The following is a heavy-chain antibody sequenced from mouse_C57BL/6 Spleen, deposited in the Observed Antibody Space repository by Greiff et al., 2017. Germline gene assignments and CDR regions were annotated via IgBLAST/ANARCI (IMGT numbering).Heavy chain of an antibody. CDR2: IDPSDSYT. J-gene: IGHJ4*01. Sequence: QVQLQQPGAELVRPGTSVKLSCKASGYTFTSYWMHWVKQRPGQGLEWIGVIDPSDSYTNYNQKFKGKATLTVDTSSSTAYMQLSSLTSEDSAVYYCARWGNPHYYAMDYWGQGTSVTVSS. V-gene: IGHV1-59*01. CDR1: GYTFTSYW. CDR3: ARWGNPHYYAMDY.